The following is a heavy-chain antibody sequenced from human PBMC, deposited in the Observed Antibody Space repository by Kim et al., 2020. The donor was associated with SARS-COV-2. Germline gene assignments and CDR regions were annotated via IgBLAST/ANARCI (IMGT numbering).Heavy chain of an antibody. CDR3: ATSGYGTFDD. D-gene: IGHD3-22*01. CDR2: K. Sequence: KYSATSVNGRVTSSRDNSRNTLYLQVNSLRAEDTAVYYVATSGYGTFDDWGQGTLVTVSS. J-gene: IGHJ4*02. V-gene: IGHV3-23*01.